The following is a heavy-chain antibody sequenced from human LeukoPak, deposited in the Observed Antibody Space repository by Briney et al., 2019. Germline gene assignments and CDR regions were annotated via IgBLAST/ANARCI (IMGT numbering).Heavy chain of an antibody. Sequence: GGSLRLSCAASGFTFDDYAMHWVRQAPGKGLEWVSGISWNSGSIGYADSVKGRFTISRDNAKNSLYLQMNSLRAEDTALYYCAKGIHPYYDFWSGWFDYWGQGTLVTVSS. CDR1: GFTFDDYA. D-gene: IGHD3-3*01. J-gene: IGHJ4*02. CDR3: AKGIHPYYDFWSGWFDY. V-gene: IGHV3-9*01. CDR2: ISWNSGSI.